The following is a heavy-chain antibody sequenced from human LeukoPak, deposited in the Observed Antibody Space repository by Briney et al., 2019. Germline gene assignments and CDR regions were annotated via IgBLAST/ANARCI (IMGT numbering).Heavy chain of an antibody. CDR3: ARGSGYSH. CDR2: ISGSGGST. D-gene: IGHD3-3*01. CDR1: GFTFSSYA. V-gene: IGHV3-23*01. J-gene: IGHJ4*02. Sequence: GGSLRLSCAASGFTFSSYAMSWVRQAPGKGLEWVSAISGSGGSTYYADSVKGRFTVSSDYSKNTLFLQMHSLRAEGTAVYYCARGSGYSHWGQGTLVTVSS.